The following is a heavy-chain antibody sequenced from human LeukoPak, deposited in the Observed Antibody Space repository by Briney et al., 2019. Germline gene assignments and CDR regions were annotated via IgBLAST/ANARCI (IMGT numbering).Heavy chain of an antibody. Sequence: PGGSLRLSCAASGFTFRSYAMSWVRQAPGKGLEWVSTINGNGARTYYADSVKGRFTISRDNSKNSLYLQMNNLRDEDTAVYYCARGGSSCFDSWGQGTLVTVSS. CDR2: INGNGART. V-gene: IGHV3-23*01. CDR3: ARGGSSCFDS. D-gene: IGHD6-13*01. J-gene: IGHJ4*02. CDR1: GFTFRSYA.